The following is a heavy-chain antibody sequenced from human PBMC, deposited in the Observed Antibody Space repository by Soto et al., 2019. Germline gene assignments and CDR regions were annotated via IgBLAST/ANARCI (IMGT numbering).Heavy chain of an antibody. CDR2: ISSSSSTI. J-gene: IGHJ4*02. V-gene: IGHV3-48*01. CDR3: ARDHPLYIAVAGNGYDY. CDR1: GFTFSSYS. D-gene: IGHD6-19*01. Sequence: GSLRLSCAASGFTFSSYSMNWVRQAPGKGLEWVSYISSSSSTIYYADSVKGRFTISRDNAKNSLYLQMNSLRAEDTAVYYCARDHPLYIAVAGNGYDYWGQGTLVTVSS.